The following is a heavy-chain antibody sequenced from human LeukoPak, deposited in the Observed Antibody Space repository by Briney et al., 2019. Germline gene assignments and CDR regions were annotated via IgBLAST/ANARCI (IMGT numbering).Heavy chain of an antibody. CDR3: ARDQERSGWYGWFDP. J-gene: IGHJ5*02. CDR2: ISPSGGST. D-gene: IGHD6-19*01. Sequence: ASVKVSCKASGYTFTSYYMHWVRQAPGQGLEWMGIISPSGGSTSYAQKFQGRVTMTRDTSTSTVYMELSSLRSEDTAVYYCARDQERSGWYGWFDPWGQGTLVTVSS. V-gene: IGHV1-46*01. CDR1: GYTFTSYY.